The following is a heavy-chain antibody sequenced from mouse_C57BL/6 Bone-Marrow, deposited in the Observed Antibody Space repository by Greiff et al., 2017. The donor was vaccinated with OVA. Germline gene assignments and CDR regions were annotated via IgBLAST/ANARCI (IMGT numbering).Heavy chain of an antibody. V-gene: IGHV1-15*01. Sequence: QVQLQQSGAELVRPGASVTLSCKASGYTFTDYEMHWVKQTPVHGLEWIGAIDPETGGTAYNQKFKGKAILTADKSSSTAYMELRSLTSEASAVYYCSANWDWYFDVWGTGTTVTVSS. D-gene: IGHD4-1*01. CDR3: SANWDWYFDV. CDR2: IDPETGGT. J-gene: IGHJ1*03. CDR1: GYTFTDYE.